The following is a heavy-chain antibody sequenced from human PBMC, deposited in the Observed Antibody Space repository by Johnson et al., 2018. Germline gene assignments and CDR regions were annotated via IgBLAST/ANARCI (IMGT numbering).Heavy chain of an antibody. D-gene: IGHD3-10*01. CDR1: GFTFSSYW. V-gene: IGHV3-7*01. Sequence: VQLVQSGGGLVQXGGSLRLXCAASGFTFSSYWMSWVRQAPGKGLEWVAHIKQDGSAKYYVDSVKGRFTISRDNAKNSLYLQMNSLRAEDTAVYYCARDHKVRGGNPRRWYYYMDVWGKGTTVTVSS. J-gene: IGHJ6*03. CDR3: ARDHKVRGGNPRRWYYYMDV. CDR2: IKQDGSAK.